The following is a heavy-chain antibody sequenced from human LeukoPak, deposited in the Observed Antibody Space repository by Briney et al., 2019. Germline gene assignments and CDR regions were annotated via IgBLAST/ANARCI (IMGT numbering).Heavy chain of an antibody. D-gene: IGHD6-19*01. V-gene: IGHV1-69*04. Sequence: SVKVSCKASGGTFSSYAISWVRQAPGQGLEWMGRIIPILGIANYAQKFQGRVTITADKSTSTAYMELSSLRSEDTAVYYCARDRVAVAGHSDYWGQGTLVTVSS. CDR3: ARDRVAVAGHSDY. CDR2: IIPILGIA. CDR1: GGTFSSYA. J-gene: IGHJ4*02.